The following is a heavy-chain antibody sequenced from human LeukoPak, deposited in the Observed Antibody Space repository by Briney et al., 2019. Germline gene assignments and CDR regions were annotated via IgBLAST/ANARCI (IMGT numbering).Heavy chain of an antibody. J-gene: IGHJ4*02. CDR2: IYYSGST. V-gene: IGHV4-59*12. CDR3: ARDRLGGDFDY. D-gene: IGHD3-16*01. Sequence: SETLSLTRTVSGGSISSYYWSWIRQPPGKGLEWIGYIYYSGSTNYNPSLKSRVTISVDTSKNQFSLKLSSVTAADTAVYYCARDRLGGDFDYWGQGTLVTVSS. CDR1: GGSISSYY.